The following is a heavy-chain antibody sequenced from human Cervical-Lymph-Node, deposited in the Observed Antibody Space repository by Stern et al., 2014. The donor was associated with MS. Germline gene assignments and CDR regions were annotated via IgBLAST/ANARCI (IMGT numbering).Heavy chain of an antibody. J-gene: IGHJ4*02. CDR2: ISPVDSET. CDR3: ARQGCATTSCHTIDS. D-gene: IGHD2-2*02. CDR1: GYSFTNSW. V-gene: IGHV5-51*01. Sequence: EVQLVESGAEVKKPGQSLKISCKGSGYSFTNSWIGWVRQMPGKGLELMGIISPVDSETRYSPSFRGQVPISVDKSINTAYVQWTSLEASDTAMYYCARQGCATTSCHTIDSWGQGTLITVSS.